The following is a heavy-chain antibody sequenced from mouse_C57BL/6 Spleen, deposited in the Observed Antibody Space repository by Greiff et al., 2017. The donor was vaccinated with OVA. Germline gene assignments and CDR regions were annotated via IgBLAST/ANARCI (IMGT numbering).Heavy chain of an antibody. V-gene: IGHV10-3*01. Sequence: EVQVVESGGGLVQPKGSLKLSCAASGFTFNTYAMHWVRQAPGKGLEWVARIRSKSSNYATYYADSVKDRFTISRDDSQSMLYLQMNNLKTEDTAMYYCVRDYGSSFYYAMDYWGQGTSVTVSS. CDR3: VRDYGSSFYYAMDY. CDR1: GFTFNTYA. CDR2: IRSKSSNYAT. J-gene: IGHJ4*01. D-gene: IGHD1-1*01.